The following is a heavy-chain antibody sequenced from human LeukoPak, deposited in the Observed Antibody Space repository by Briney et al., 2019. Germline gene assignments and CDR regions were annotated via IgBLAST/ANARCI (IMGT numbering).Heavy chain of an antibody. CDR1: GYTFTSYG. J-gene: IGHJ4*02. Sequence: ASVNVSCKASGYTFTSYGISWVRQAPGQGLEWMGWISAYNGNTNYAQKLQGRVTMTTDTSTSTAYMQLRSLRSDDTAVYYCARASRFSVPYYYDSSGKNFDYWGQGTLVTVSS. V-gene: IGHV1-18*01. CDR2: ISAYNGNT. D-gene: IGHD3-22*01. CDR3: ARASRFSVPYYYDSSGKNFDY.